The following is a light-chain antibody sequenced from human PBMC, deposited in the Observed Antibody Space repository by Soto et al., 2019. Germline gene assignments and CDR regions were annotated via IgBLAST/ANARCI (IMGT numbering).Light chain of an antibody. CDR3: QQYDTYWT. J-gene: IGKJ1*01. CDR1: QSISSL. Sequence: DIQMTQSPSTLSASVGDRVTITCRASQSISSLLAWYQQKPGKPPKLLMYMASTLEVGVPSRFSGSGSGTEFTLTISSLQPDDFATYYCQQYDTYWTFGQGTKVEI. CDR2: MAS. V-gene: IGKV1-5*03.